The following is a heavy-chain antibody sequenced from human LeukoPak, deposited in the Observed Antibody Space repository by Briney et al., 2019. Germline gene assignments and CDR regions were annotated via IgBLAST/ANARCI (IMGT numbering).Heavy chain of an antibody. V-gene: IGHV3-7*01. CDR1: GFTFTTYW. CDR2: MKQDGTEK. CDR3: ARGGTGFRFDP. D-gene: IGHD7-27*01. J-gene: IGHJ5*02. Sequence: GGSLRLSCTASGFTFTTYWMSWVRHPPGKGLEWVANMKQDGTEKYYVDSVKGRFTISRDNAKNSLYLQMNSLRVEDTAVYYCARGGTGFRFDPWGQGTLVTVSS.